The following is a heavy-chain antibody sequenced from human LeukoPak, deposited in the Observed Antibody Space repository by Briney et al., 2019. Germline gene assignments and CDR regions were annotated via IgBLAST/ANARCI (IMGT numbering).Heavy chain of an antibody. Sequence: QSGGSLRLSCAASGFTFSSYGMSWVRQAPGKGLEWVSAISGSGGSTYYADSVKGRFTISRDNSKNTLYLQMNSLRAEDTAVYYCAKSLRHIVVVSAIDYWGQGTPVTVSS. V-gene: IGHV3-23*01. CDR2: ISGSGGST. J-gene: IGHJ4*02. CDR1: GFTFSSYG. CDR3: AKSLRHIVVVSAIDY. D-gene: IGHD2-21*02.